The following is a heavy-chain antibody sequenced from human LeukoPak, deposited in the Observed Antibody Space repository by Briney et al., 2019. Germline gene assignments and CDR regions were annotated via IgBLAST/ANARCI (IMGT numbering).Heavy chain of an antibody. D-gene: IGHD2-8*01. Sequence: GGSLRLSCSASGFTFSRYGMHWVRQAPGKGLEYVSTISSSGGSTYYAESVKGRFSISRGTSKNTLYLQMSSLRPEDTAVYYCVTGGVYSKDGMDVWGQGTTVTVSS. CDR1: GFTFSRYG. CDR3: VTGGVYSKDGMDV. V-gene: IGHV3-64D*09. J-gene: IGHJ6*02. CDR2: ISSSGGST.